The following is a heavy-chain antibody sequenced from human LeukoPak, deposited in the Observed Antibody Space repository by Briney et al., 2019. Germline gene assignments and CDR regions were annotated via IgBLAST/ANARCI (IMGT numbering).Heavy chain of an antibody. J-gene: IGHJ6*03. Sequence: GGSLRLSCAASGFTFSSYGMHWVRQAPGKGLEWVAFIRYDGSNKYYADSVKGRFTISRDNSKNTLYLQMNSLRAEDTAVYYCAKLYSYSYYYYYMYVWGKGTTVTISS. CDR1: GFTFSSYG. D-gene: IGHD5-18*01. CDR3: AKLYSYSYYYYYMYV. CDR2: IRYDGSNK. V-gene: IGHV3-30*02.